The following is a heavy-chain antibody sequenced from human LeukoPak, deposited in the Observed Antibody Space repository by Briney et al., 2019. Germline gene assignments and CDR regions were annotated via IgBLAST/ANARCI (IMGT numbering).Heavy chain of an antibody. V-gene: IGHV3-7*04. CDR1: GFTFSSYW. J-gene: IGHJ4*02. CDR3: ARVYYYGSGSYSDYFDY. Sequence: GGSLRLSCAASGFTFSSYWMSWVRQAPGKGLEWVASIKQDGSEKYYVDSVKGRFTISRDNAKNSLYLQMNSLRAEDTAVYYCARVYYYGSGSYSDYFDYWGQGTLVTVSS. D-gene: IGHD3-10*01. CDR2: IKQDGSEK.